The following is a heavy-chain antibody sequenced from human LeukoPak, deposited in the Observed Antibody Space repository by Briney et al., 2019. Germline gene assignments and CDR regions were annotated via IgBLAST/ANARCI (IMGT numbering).Heavy chain of an antibody. V-gene: IGHV3-33*01. CDR3: ARDEYRTNGVCYNFDY. D-gene: IGHD2-8*01. J-gene: IGHJ4*02. CDR1: GFTFSSYG. CDR2: IWYDGSNK. Sequence: GGSLRLSCAASGFTFSSYGMHWVRQAPGKGLEWVAVIWYDGSNKYYADSVKGRFTISRDNSKNTLYLQMNSLRAEDTAVYYCARDEYRTNGVCYNFDYWGQGTLVTVSS.